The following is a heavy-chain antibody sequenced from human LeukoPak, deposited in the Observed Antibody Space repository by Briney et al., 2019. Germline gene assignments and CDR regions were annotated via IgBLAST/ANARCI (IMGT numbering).Heavy chain of an antibody. CDR2: IYPGDSDT. D-gene: IGHD6-13*01. Sequence: GESLKISCKGSGYSFTSYWIGRVRQMPGKGLEWMGIIYPGDSDTRYSPSFQGQVTVSADKSISTAYLQWSSLKASDTAMYYCARRIAAAGTSYFDYWGQGTLVTVSS. J-gene: IGHJ4*02. CDR3: ARRIAAAGTSYFDY. V-gene: IGHV5-51*01. CDR1: GYSFTSYW.